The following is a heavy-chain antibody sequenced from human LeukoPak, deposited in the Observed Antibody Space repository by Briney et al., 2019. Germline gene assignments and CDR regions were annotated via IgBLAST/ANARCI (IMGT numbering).Heavy chain of an antibody. CDR3: ARDFITGEDGSGSYYYY. Sequence: ASVKVSCKASGYTFTTYSLAWVRQAPGQSLEWMGWISVNNGGTNYAQSFQDRVTLTRDTSTNTAYMELSRLRSDDTAVYYCARDFITGEDGSGSYYYYWGQGTLVTVSS. CDR1: GYTFTTYS. D-gene: IGHD3-10*01. CDR2: ISVNNGGT. J-gene: IGHJ4*02. V-gene: IGHV1-18*01.